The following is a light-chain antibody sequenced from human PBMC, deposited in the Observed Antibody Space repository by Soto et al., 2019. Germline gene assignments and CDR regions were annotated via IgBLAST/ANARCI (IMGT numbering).Light chain of an antibody. CDR1: QSISTY. V-gene: IGKV1-39*01. CDR2: AAS. Sequence: DIQMTQSPSSLSASVGDRVTITCRASQSISTYLNWYQQIPGNAPKLLIYAASSLQSGVPSRFSGSGSGTDFTLTISSLQPEDFATYYCQQSYSTPFTFAQGTKLEIK. J-gene: IGKJ2*01. CDR3: QQSYSTPFT.